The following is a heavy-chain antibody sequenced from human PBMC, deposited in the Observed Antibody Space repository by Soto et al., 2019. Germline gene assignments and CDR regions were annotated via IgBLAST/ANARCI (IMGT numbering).Heavy chain of an antibody. Sequence: ALLKVYCKGSGYTYTRYGVGWVLQAPGKRLEWMGWISAYNGNTNYAQKLQGRVTMTTDTSTSTAYMELRSLRSDDTAVYYCARDFLFHCSGGSCYSDYRGQGTLVTVSS. J-gene: IGHJ4*02. CDR1: GYTYTRYG. V-gene: IGHV1-18*01. CDR2: ISAYNGNT. CDR3: ARDFLFHCSGGSCYSDY. D-gene: IGHD2-15*01.